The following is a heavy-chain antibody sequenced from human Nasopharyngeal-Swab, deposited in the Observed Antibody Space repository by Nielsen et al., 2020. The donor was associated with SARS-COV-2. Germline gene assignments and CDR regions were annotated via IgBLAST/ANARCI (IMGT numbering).Heavy chain of an antibody. J-gene: IGHJ4*02. D-gene: IGHD3-22*01. Sequence: WIRQPTGEGLEWIGEINHSGSTNYNPSLKSRVTISVDTSKNQFSLKLSSVTAADTAVYYCARDPGSGSFYFDYWGQGTLVTVSS. CDR3: ARDPGSGSFYFDY. CDR2: INHSGST. V-gene: IGHV4-34*01.